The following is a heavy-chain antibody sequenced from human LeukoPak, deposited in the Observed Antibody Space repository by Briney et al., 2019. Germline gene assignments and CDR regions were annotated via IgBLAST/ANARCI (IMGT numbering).Heavy chain of an antibody. J-gene: IGHJ3*01. V-gene: IGHV4-30-2*01. CDR1: GGSISSGSYS. CDR2: MHHSGGT. D-gene: IGHD2-8*01. CDR3: PKHGVPPNVFAL. Sequence: SQTLSLTCAVSGGSISSGSYSWSLIRQPPGKGLEWIGYMHHSGGTYYNPSLKSRVTISVDKSKNQFSLELSSVTAADTAVYYWPKHGVPPNVFALGGRGKMPTVSS.